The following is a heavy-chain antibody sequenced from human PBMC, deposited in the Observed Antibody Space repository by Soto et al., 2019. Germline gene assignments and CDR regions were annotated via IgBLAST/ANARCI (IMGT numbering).Heavy chain of an antibody. CDR2: IMQDGSDK. Sequence: GGSLRLSCTASGFSLSTSWMTWVRQAPGKRLEWVANIMQDGSDKYYVDSVRGRFTISRDNAKNSLYLQMTSLRAEDTAVYYCASKRLYFYGLDVWGQGTTVTVSS. V-gene: IGHV3-7*01. CDR3: ASKRLYFYGLDV. J-gene: IGHJ6*02. CDR1: GFSLSTSW.